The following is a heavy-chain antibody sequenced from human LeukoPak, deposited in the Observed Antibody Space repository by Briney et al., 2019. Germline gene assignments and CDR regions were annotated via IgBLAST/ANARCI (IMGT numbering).Heavy chain of an antibody. CDR2: IKQDGSGQ. J-gene: IGHJ5*02. V-gene: IGHV3-7*03. D-gene: IGHD6-6*01. CDR1: GFTFSRYW. CDR3: APLGMEYSSSDLA. Sequence: QPGGSLRLSCVASGFTFSRYWMSWVRQAPGKGLEWVAKIKQDGSGQYYLDSVKGRFTISRDNAKNSLYLQMNSLRAEDTAVYYCAPLGMEYSSSDLAWGQGTLVTVSS.